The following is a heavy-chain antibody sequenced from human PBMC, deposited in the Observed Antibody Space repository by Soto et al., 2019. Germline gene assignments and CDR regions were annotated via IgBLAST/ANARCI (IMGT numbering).Heavy chain of an antibody. D-gene: IGHD6-19*01. CDR2: IVPTFGTT. CDR1: GGTFSTYA. V-gene: IGHV1-69*12. CDR3: ARVEAVAGLYNYHGLDV. J-gene: IGHJ6*02. Sequence: QVQLVQSGAGVKKPGSSVKVSCKASGGTFSTYAINWVRLAPGHGLEWMGGIVPTFGTTYYTQKFQGRATIIADDSTTTAYLEMSSLRSEDTAIYYCARVEAVAGLYNYHGLDVWGQGTAVTVSS.